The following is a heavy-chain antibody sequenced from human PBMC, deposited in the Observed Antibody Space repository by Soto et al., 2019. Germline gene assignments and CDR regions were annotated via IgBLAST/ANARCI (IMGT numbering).Heavy chain of an antibody. CDR1: GFTFSSYA. D-gene: IGHD5-18*01. V-gene: IGHV3-23*01. Sequence: EVQLLESGGGLVQPGGSLRLSCAASGFTFSSYAMSWVRQAPGKGLEWVSAISGSGGSTYYADSVKGRFTISRDNSKNTLYLQMNSLRAEDTAVYYCAKAKKVDTAMVTNLDYWGQGTLVTVSS. CDR3: AKAKKVDTAMVTNLDY. CDR2: ISGSGGST. J-gene: IGHJ4*02.